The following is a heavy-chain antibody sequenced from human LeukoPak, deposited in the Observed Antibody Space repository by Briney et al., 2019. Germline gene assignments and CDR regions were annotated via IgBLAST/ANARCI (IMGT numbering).Heavy chain of an antibody. Sequence: GGSLRLSCAASGFTFSDHWMHWVRQVPGKRLVWVSRIKTDGSWTNDADSVKGRFTISRDNAENTLYLQMNSLRVEDTAVYYCVRGVGGSSYLDYWGQGALVTVSS. CDR1: GFTFSDHW. V-gene: IGHV3-74*01. CDR2: IKTDGSWT. J-gene: IGHJ4*02. D-gene: IGHD3-16*01. CDR3: VRGVGGSSYLDY.